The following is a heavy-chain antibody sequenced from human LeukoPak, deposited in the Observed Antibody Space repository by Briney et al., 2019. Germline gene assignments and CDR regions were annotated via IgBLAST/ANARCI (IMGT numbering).Heavy chain of an antibody. J-gene: IGHJ4*02. V-gene: IGHV3-21*01. Sequence: GGSLRLSCAVSGFTLTSHGMDWVRQAPGKGLAWVSSISSGGTYIYYSDSLKGRFSISRDTAKNSVYLQMNSLRVEDTGVYYCAREGSSGYYENFDYWGQGTLVIVSS. CDR3: AREGSSGYYENFDY. CDR1: GFTLTSHG. CDR2: ISSGGTYI. D-gene: IGHD3-22*01.